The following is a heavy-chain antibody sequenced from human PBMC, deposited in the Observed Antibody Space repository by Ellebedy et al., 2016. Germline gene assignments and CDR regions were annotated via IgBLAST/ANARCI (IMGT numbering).Heavy chain of an antibody. D-gene: IGHD3-16*01. J-gene: IGHJ5*01. CDR1: GGSISGYY. CDR2: IYYSGRT. V-gene: IGHV4-59*01. Sequence: SETLSLTCTVSGGSISGYYWSWIRQPPGKGLEWIGYIYYSGRTNYNPSLKSRVTISIDTSKKQFSLKLRSVTAADTAVYYCARDLGSEDANWFDSWGQGILVTVSS. CDR3: ARDLGSEDANWFDS.